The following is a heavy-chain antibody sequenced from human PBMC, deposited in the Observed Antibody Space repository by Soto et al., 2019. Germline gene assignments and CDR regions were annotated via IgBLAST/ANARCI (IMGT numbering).Heavy chain of an antibody. D-gene: IGHD3-22*01. CDR2: IYPGDSDT. V-gene: IGHV5-51*01. J-gene: IGHJ4*02. CDR1: GYSFTSYW. Sequence: GESLKISCKGSGYSFTSYWIGWVRQMPGKGLEWMGIIYPGDSDTRYSPSFQGQVTISADKSISTAYLQWSSLKASDPAMYYCARLGRGYYDSSGYYPFDYWGQGTLVTVSS. CDR3: ARLGRGYYDSSGYYPFDY.